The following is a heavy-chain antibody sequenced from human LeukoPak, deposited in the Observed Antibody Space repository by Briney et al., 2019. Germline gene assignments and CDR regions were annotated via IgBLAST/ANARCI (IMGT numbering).Heavy chain of an antibody. D-gene: IGHD2-15*01. V-gene: IGHV3-23*01. J-gene: IGHJ4*02. Sequence: GGSLRLSCAASGSTIASHAMSWVRQAPGMGLEWGSGISGRGGNTYYADSVKGRFTISRDNSKKTPYLQMNSLRGEDTAVYYCAKVDGYCSGGICYPLDYWGQGTLVTVSS. CDR3: AKVDGYCSGGICYPLDY. CDR2: ISGRGGNT. CDR1: GSTIASHA.